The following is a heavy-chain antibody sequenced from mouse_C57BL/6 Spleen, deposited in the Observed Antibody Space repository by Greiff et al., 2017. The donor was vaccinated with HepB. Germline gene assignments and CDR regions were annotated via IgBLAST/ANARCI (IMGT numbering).Heavy chain of an antibody. J-gene: IGHJ1*03. CDR2: INPYNGGT. V-gene: IGHV1-19*01. Sequence: VQLQQSGPVLVKPGASVKMSCKASGYTFTDYYMNWVKQSHGKSLEWIGVINPYNGGTSYNQKFKGKATLTVDKSSSTAYMELNSLTSEDSAVYYCARRTGGYFDVWGTGTTVTVSS. CDR3: ARRTGGYFDV. CDR1: GYTFTDYY.